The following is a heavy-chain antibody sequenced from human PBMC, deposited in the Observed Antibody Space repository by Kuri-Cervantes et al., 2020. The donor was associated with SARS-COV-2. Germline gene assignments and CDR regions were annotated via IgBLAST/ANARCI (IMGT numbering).Heavy chain of an antibody. V-gene: IGHV4-34*01. CDR2: INHSGST. CDR3: ARGVYWPRTYQPGHGFDP. J-gene: IGHJ5*02. CDR1: GGSFSGYY. D-gene: IGHD2-2*01. Sequence: SETLSLTCAVYGGSFSGYYWSWIRQPPGKGLEWIGEINHSGSTNYNPSLKSRVTISVDTSKNQFSLKLSSVTAADTAVYYCARGVYWPRTYQPGHGFDPWGQGTLATVSS.